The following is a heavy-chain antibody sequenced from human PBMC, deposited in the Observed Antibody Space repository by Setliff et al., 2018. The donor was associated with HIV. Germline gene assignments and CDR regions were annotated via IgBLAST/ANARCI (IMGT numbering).Heavy chain of an antibody. Sequence: SVKVSCKASGGTFSSYGITWVRQAPGQGLEWMGGSTPLLDTTNYAQKFQGRVTITTDESTNTVYMELSSLRSDDTAVYYCTRIRAMVRGVTSYDAFDIWGQGTKVTVS. J-gene: IGHJ3*02. CDR3: TRIRAMVRGVTSYDAFDI. D-gene: IGHD3-10*01. CDR1: GGTFSSYG. V-gene: IGHV1-69*05. CDR2: STPLLDTT.